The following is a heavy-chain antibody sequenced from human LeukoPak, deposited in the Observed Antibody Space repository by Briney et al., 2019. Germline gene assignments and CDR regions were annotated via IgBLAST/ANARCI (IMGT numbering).Heavy chain of an antibody. D-gene: IGHD1-1*01. J-gene: IGHJ4*02. CDR1: GFTVSSNY. CDR2: IKEDGSEK. CDR3: ARDYTGLFDY. V-gene: IGHV3-7*03. Sequence: PGGSLRLSCAASGFTVSSNYMSWARQAPGKGLEWVASIKEDGSEKYYVDSVKGRLTISRDNAKNSLYLQMNSLRAEDTAVYYCARDYTGLFDYWGQGTLVTVSS.